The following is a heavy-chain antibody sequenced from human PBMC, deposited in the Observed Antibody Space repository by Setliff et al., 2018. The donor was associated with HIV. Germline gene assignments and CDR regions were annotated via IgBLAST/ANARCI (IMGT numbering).Heavy chain of an antibody. D-gene: IGHD2-2*01. CDR3: AHIGAVPVVMSS. CDR1: GLKFSDAW. J-gene: IGHJ4*02. CDR2: MKNWGSGGTS. Sequence: GESLRLSCAVSGLKFSDAWMSWVRQAPGRGLEWLGRMKNWGSGGTSDYAAPVSGRFTISRDDSKNTLYLQMDSLKIEDTAVYYCAHIGAVPVVMSSWGQGTLVTVSS. V-gene: IGHV3-15*01.